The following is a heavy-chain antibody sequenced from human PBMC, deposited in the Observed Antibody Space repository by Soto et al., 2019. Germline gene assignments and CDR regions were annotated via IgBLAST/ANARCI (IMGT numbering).Heavy chain of an antibody. CDR3: ARAQHTLRILYHKGMDG. D-gene: IGHD4-17*01. Sequence: QVQLVQSGAEVKKPGASVRVSCRASGYSFISTDINWVRQATGQGLEWMGWMNPNSGHAGYAQKFQGRVTMTRNTSKTTANIEQSAPKSEDTAAYSSARAQHTLRILYHKGMDGWGQGTTVTVS. CDR1: GYSFISTD. CDR2: MNPNSGHA. J-gene: IGHJ6*02. V-gene: IGHV1-8*01.